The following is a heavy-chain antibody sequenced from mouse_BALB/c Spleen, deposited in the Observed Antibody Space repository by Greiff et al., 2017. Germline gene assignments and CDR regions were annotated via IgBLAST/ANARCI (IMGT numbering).Heavy chain of an antibody. CDR2: IRLKSNNYAT. V-gene: IGHV6-6*02. Sequence: EVMLVESGGGLVQPGGSMKLSCVASGFTFSNYWMNWVRQSPEKGLEWVAEIRLKSNNYATHYAESVKGRFTISRDDSKSSVYLQMNNLRAEDTGIYYCTRGLIYYYGSSYDYFDYWGQGTTLTVSS. CDR1: GFTFSNYW. J-gene: IGHJ2*01. CDR3: TRGLIYYYGSSYDYFDY. D-gene: IGHD1-1*01.